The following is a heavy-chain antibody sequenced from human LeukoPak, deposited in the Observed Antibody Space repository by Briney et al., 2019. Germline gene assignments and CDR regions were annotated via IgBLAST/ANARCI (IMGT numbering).Heavy chain of an antibody. D-gene: IGHD6-13*01. V-gene: IGHV3-11*01. Sequence: GGTLRLSCAASGFTFSDYYMSWIRQAPGKGLEWVSFINSGGSSIYYVDSVKGRFTISRDNAKNSLYLQMSSLRAEDTAVYYCASNLAADYHFYYGIDVWGQGTTVTVSS. CDR3: ASNLAADYHFYYGIDV. CDR2: INSGGSSI. CDR1: GFTFSDYY. J-gene: IGHJ6*02.